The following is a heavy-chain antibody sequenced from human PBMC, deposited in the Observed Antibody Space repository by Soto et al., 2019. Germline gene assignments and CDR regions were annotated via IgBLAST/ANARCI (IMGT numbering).Heavy chain of an antibody. V-gene: IGHV3-15*01. CDR3: TTFSYDDLLGHYGLDY. D-gene: IGHD3-16*01. J-gene: IGHJ4*02. CDR2: IKTKTDGGAT. Sequence: EVLLVESGGGLVEPGGSLRLSCAASGFTFSNAWMSWVRQAPGKGLEWVGRIKTKTDGGATDYAAPVKGRFTISRDDFKNTLLLQMSSLATEDTALYYCTTFSYDDLLGHYGLDYWGQGTLVTVSS. CDR1: GFTFSNAW.